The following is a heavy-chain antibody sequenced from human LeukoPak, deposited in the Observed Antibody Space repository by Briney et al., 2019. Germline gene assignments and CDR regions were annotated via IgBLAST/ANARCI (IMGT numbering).Heavy chain of an antibody. CDR3: AREYSSSFYYYYGKDV. D-gene: IGHD6-6*01. Sequence: ASVKVSCKASGYTFTGYYMHWVRQAPGQGLEWMGRINPNSGGTNYAQKFQGRVTMTRDTSISTAYMELSRLRSDDTAVYYCAREYSSSFYYYYGKDVWGQGTTVTVSS. CDR2: INPNSGGT. V-gene: IGHV1-2*06. CDR1: GYTFTGYY. J-gene: IGHJ6*02.